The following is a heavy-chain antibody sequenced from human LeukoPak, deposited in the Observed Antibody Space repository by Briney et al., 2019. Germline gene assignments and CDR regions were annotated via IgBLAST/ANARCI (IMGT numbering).Heavy chain of an antibody. CDR3: ASRPIYNTGIGLDY. V-gene: IGHV4-4*01. D-gene: IGHD3-10*01. CDR2: IYHSGST. J-gene: IGHJ4*02. Sequence: SETLSLTCAVSGGSISSDNWWSWVRQPPGKGLEWIGEIYHSGSTNYNPSLKSRVTISVDKSKNQFSLKLNSVTAADTAVYCCASRPIYNTGIGLDYWGQGTLVTVSS. CDR1: GGSISSDNW.